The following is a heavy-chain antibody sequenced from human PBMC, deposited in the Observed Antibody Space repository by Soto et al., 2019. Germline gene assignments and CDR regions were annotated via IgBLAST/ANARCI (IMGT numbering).Heavy chain of an antibody. J-gene: IGHJ3*02. V-gene: IGHV3-23*01. D-gene: IGHD3-9*01. CDR3: AKDRRLLRYFDPADAFDI. Sequence: EVQLLESGGGLVQPGGSLRLSCAASGFTFSSYAMSWVRQAPGKGLEWVSAISGSGGSTYYADSVKGRFTISRDNSKNTLYLQMSSLRAEDTAVYYCAKDRRLLRYFDPADAFDIWGQGTMVTVSS. CDR1: GFTFSSYA. CDR2: ISGSGGST.